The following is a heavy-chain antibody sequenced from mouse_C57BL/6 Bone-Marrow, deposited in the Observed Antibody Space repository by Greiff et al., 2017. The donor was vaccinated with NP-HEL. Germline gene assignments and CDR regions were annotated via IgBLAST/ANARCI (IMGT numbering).Heavy chain of an antibody. J-gene: IGHJ3*01. CDR3: ARGRFAY. V-gene: IGHV1-69*01. CDR2: IDPSDCYT. CDR1: GYTFTSYW. Sequence: VQLQQPGAELVMPGASVKLSCKASGYTFTSYWMHWVKQRPGQGLEWIGEIDPSDCYTNYNQKFKGKSTLTVDKSSSTAYMQLSSLTSEDSAVYYCARGRFAYWGQGTLVTVSA.